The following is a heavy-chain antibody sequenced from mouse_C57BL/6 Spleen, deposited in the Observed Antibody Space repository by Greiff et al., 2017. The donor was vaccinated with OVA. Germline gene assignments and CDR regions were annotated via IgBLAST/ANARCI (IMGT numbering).Heavy chain of an antibody. V-gene: IGHV1-54*01. CDR3: ARGAVYYSNYSAMDY. CDR1: GYAFTNYL. J-gene: IGHJ4*01. Sequence: QVHVKQSGAELVRPGTSVKVSCKASGYAFTNYLIEWVKQRPGQGLEWIGVINPGSGGTNYNEKFKGKATLTADKSSSTAYMQLSSLTSEDSAVYFCARGAVYYSNYSAMDYWGQGTSVTVSS. CDR2: INPGSGGT. D-gene: IGHD2-5*01.